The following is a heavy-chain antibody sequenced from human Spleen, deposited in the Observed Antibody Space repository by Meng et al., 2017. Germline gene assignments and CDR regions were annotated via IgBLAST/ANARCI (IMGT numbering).Heavy chain of an antibody. CDR3: TIYTSGHI. V-gene: IGHV3-73*02. Sequence: GRLVAAGGGLVQPGGSLKLSGGVSGVSFSGSHIHWVRQTSEKGLEWIGRIETKYSSYATSYAASVRGRFTISRDDSINTAYLQMNSLKTEDTALYYCTIYTSGHIWGQGTMVTVSS. CDR2: IETKYSSYAT. CDR1: GVSFSGSH. J-gene: IGHJ3*02. D-gene: IGHD6-19*01.